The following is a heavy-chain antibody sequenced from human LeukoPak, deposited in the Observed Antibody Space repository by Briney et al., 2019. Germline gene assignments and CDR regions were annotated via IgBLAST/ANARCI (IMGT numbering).Heavy chain of an antibody. CDR3: ARDLPDIVDHNWFDP. J-gene: IGHJ5*02. V-gene: IGHV1-18*01. D-gene: IGHD2-15*01. CDR1: GYTFTSYG. Sequence: ASVKVSCKASGYTFTSYGISWVRQAPGQGLEWMGWISAYNGNTNYAQKLQGRVTMTTDTSTCTAYMELRSLRSDDTAVYYCARDLPDIVDHNWFDPWGQGTLVTVSS. CDR2: ISAYNGNT.